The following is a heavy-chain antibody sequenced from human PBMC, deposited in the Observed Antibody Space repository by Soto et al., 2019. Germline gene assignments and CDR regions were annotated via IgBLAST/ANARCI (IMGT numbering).Heavy chain of an antibody. CDR1: GFTFNTYG. CDR3: ARDVSSGWPHYYNYGMDV. Sequence: QVQLVESGGGVVQPGRSLRLSCEASGFTFNTYGMHWVRQAPGKGLEWVAIIWSDGNNKYYKDSVKGRFTISRDNSKNTLYLQMDSLRVEDTALYYCARDVSSGWPHYYNYGMDVWGQGTTVTVSS. D-gene: IGHD6-19*01. J-gene: IGHJ6*02. V-gene: IGHV3-33*01. CDR2: IWSDGNNK.